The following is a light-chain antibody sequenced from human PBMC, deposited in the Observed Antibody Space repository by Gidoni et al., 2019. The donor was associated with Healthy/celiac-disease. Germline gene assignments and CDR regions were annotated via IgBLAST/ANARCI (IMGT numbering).Light chain of an antibody. CDR2: AAS. CDR3: QQSYSTPYS. J-gene: IGKJ2*03. V-gene: IGKV1-39*01. CDR1: QSISSY. Sequence: DIQMTQSPSSLSASVGDRVTITCRASQSISSYLNWYQQKPGKAPKLLIYAASSLKSGVPSRFSGSGYGTDFNLTISSLKPEDFETYYCQQSYSTPYSFGQGTKLEIK.